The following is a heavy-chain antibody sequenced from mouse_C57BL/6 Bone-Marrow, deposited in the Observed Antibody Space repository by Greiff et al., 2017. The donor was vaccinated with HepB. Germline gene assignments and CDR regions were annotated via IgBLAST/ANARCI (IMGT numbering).Heavy chain of an antibody. Sequence: QVHVKQSGPELVKPGASVKLSCKASGYTFTSYDINWVKQRPGQGLEWIGWIYPRDGSTKYNEKFKGKATLTVDTSSSTAYMELHSLTSEDSAVYFCARGNDGYPEDFDYWGQGTTLTVSS. D-gene: IGHD2-3*01. J-gene: IGHJ2*01. V-gene: IGHV1-85*01. CDR3: ARGNDGYPEDFDY. CDR2: IYPRDGST. CDR1: GYTFTSYD.